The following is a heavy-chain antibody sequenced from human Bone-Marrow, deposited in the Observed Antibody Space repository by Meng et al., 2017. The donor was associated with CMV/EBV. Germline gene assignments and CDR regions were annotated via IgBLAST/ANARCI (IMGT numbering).Heavy chain of an antibody. J-gene: IGHJ5*02. D-gene: IGHD2-2*01. Sequence: ASVKVSCKASGYTFTSYYMHWVRQAPGQGLEWMGIINPSGGSTSYAQKFQGRVTMTRDTSTSTVYMELSSLRSEDTAVYYCARDCRDQLPQSDNWFDPWGQGTLVTSPQ. CDR1: GYTFTSYY. CDR3: ARDCRDQLPQSDNWFDP. CDR2: INPSGGST. V-gene: IGHV1-46*01.